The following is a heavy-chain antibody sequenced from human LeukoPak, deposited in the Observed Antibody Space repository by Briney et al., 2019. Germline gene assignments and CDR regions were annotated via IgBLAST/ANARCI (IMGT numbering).Heavy chain of an antibody. Sequence: GGSLRLSCAASGFTFSSYSMNWVRQAPGKGLEWVSSISSSSSYIYYADSVKGRFTISRDNAKNSLYLQMNSLRAEDTAVYYCASETGDPYYYGMDVWGQGTTATVSS. CDR2: ISSSSSYI. CDR3: ASETGDPYYYGMDV. D-gene: IGHD7-27*01. J-gene: IGHJ6*02. V-gene: IGHV3-21*01. CDR1: GFTFSSYS.